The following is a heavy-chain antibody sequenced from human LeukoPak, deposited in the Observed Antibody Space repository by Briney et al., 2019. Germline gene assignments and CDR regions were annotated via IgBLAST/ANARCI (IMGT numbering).Heavy chain of an antibody. CDR1: GYTFTVYY. J-gene: IGHJ5*02. V-gene: IGHV1-2*06. CDR2: INPNSGGT. Sequence: ASVEVSCKAPGYTFTVYYMHWVRQAPGQGLEWMGRINPNSGGTNYAQKFQGRVTMTRDTSISTVYMELSRLRYDDTAVYYCARDAGNNWFDPWGQGTLVTVSS. D-gene: IGHD1-26*01. CDR3: ARDAGNNWFDP.